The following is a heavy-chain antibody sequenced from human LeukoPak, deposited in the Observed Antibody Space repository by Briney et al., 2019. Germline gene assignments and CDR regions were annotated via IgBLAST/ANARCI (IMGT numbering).Heavy chain of an antibody. J-gene: IGHJ3*02. CDR1: GGTFSSYA. Sequence: SVKVSCKASGGTFSSYAISWVRQAPGQGLEWMGGIIPIFGTANYAQKFQGRVTITTDESTSTAYMELSSLRSEDTAVYYCARGDYSSTSCYYFDAFDIWGQGTMVTVSS. CDR3: ARGDYSSTSCYYFDAFDI. CDR2: IIPIFGTA. V-gene: IGHV1-69*05. D-gene: IGHD2-2*01.